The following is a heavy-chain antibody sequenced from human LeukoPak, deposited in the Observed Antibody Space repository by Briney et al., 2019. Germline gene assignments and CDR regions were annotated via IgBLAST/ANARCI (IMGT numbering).Heavy chain of an antibody. Sequence: GGSLRLSCAASGFTFSSNWMHWVRQAPGKGLMWVSLINPGGSRTGYADSVKGRFTISRDNAKNTLSLQMNSLRAEDTAVYYCVPADKQWGQGTLVTVSS. J-gene: IGHJ4*02. CDR3: VPADKQ. CDR2: INPGGSRT. V-gene: IGHV3-74*01. CDR1: GFTFSSNW.